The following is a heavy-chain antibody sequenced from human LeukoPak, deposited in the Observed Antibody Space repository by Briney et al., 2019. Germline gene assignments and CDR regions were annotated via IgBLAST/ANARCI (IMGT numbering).Heavy chain of an antibody. CDR3: ARAPSFYYFDY. V-gene: IGHV4-39*07. CDR2: IYYSGTT. D-gene: IGHD2/OR15-2a*01. Sequence: SETLSLTCTVSGGSITSNTNYWGWIRQPPGKGLEWIGNIYYSGTTYYNPSLKSRVSISVDTSKHQFSLKLTSVTAADTAVYYCARAPSFYYFDYWGQGTLVTVSS. CDR1: GGSITSNTNY. J-gene: IGHJ4*02.